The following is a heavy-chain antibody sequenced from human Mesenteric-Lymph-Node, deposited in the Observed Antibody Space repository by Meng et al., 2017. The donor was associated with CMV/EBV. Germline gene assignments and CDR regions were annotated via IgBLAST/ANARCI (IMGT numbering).Heavy chain of an antibody. Sequence: QVQLRQLGAGLLKPSVTLSVTCAGYGGSFSGYYWNWIRQSPEKGLEWIGEINHSGSTTYNPSFTSRIIISVDTSTNQISLNMSSVTAADTAVYYCARGSSYDILTGYFDYWGQGALVTVSS. CDR1: GGSFSGYY. CDR3: ARGSSYDILTGYFDY. CDR2: INHSGST. V-gene: IGHV4-34*01. D-gene: IGHD3-9*01. J-gene: IGHJ4*02.